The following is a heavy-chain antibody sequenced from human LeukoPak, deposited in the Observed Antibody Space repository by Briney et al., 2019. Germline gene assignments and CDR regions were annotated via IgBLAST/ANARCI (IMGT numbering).Heavy chain of an antibody. Sequence: GGSLRLSCAASGFTFSDYYMSWIRQAPGKGLEWVSYISSSGSTIYYADSVKGRFTISRDNAKNSLYLQINSLGPEDTAVYFCARDPYSGNYGSYYYYYMDVWGKGTTVTVSS. J-gene: IGHJ6*03. CDR2: ISSSGSTI. CDR3: ARDPYSGNYGSYYYYYMDV. V-gene: IGHV3-11*04. CDR1: GFTFSDYY. D-gene: IGHD3-22*01.